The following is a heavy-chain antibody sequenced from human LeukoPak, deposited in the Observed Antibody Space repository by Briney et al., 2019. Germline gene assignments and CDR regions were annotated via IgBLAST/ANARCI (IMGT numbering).Heavy chain of an antibody. D-gene: IGHD6-6*01. CDR3: ARDKGTSYLSSFDY. Sequence: EGSLRLSCAASGFTFNTYNMNWVRPALGEGLEWVSSISSSSSYRYYAGSVKGRFTISRDNAKNSLYPQMNSLRAEDTAVYYCARDKGTSYLSSFDYWGQGTLVTVSS. CDR1: GFTFNTYN. V-gene: IGHV3-21*01. J-gene: IGHJ4*02. CDR2: ISSSSSYR.